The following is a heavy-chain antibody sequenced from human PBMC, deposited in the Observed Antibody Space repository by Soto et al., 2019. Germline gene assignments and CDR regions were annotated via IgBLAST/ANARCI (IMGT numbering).Heavy chain of an antibody. D-gene: IGHD5-12*01. CDR3: VRVVAIPGYPDN. CDR1: GYSFTKYW. V-gene: IGHV5-51*01. J-gene: IGHJ4*02. Sequence: GESLKISCKGSGYSFTKYWIGWVRQMPGKGLEWMAIIYPDESDTKYSPSFQGQVTISADKSISTAYLQWSSLKASDTAIYYCVRVVAIPGYPDNWGQGTLVTVSS. CDR2: IYPDESDT.